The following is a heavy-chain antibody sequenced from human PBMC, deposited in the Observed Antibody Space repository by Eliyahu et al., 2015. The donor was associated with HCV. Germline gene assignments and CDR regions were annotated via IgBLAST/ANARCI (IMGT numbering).Heavy chain of an antibody. D-gene: IGHD3-10*01. Sequence: EVQLVESGGGLVQPGGSLRLSCAASGFTFSSYWMXWVRQAPGKGLEWVANIKQDGSEKYYVDSVKGRFTISRDNAKNSLYLKMNSLRAEDTAVYYCARKGWHFGELFDYWGQGTLVTVSS. CDR3: ARKGWHFGELFDY. V-gene: IGHV3-7*01. CDR1: GFTFSSYW. J-gene: IGHJ4*02. CDR2: IKQDGSEK.